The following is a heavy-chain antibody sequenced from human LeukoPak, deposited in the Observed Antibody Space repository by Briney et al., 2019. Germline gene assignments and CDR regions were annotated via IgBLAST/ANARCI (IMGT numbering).Heavy chain of an antibody. CDR3: ARFDHVWETHGMDAFDL. V-gene: IGHV4-38-2*01. CDR1: GYSISRGYS. Sequence: SETLSLTCAVSGYSISRGYSWGWIRQPPGKGLEWIGNMYHSESTHYNPSLKSRATISPDTSKNQFSLKLTSVTASDTVVYYCARFDHVWETHGMDAFDLWGQGTMVTVSS. D-gene: IGHD3-16*01. J-gene: IGHJ3*01. CDR2: MYHSEST.